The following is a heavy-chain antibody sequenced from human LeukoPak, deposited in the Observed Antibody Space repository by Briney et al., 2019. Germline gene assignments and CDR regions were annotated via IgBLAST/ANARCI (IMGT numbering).Heavy chain of an antibody. Sequence: SETLSLTCTVSGGPISSYYWSWLRQPPGKGLEWIGYIYYSGSTNYNPSLKSRVTISVDTSKNQFSLKLSSVTAADTAVYYCARGLEYYYDSSGYPLRWFDPWGQGTLVTVSS. V-gene: IGHV4-59*01. CDR2: IYYSGST. CDR3: ARGLEYYYDSSGYPLRWFDP. CDR1: GGPISSYY. D-gene: IGHD3-22*01. J-gene: IGHJ5*02.